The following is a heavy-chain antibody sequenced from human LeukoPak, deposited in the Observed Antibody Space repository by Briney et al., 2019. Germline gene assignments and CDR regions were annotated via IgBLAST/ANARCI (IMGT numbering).Heavy chain of an antibody. D-gene: IGHD5-18*01. V-gene: IGHV4-59*08. CDR3: ARGVDTAMVTPYLDY. Sequence: SETLSLTCTVSGGSISSYYWTWIRQPPGKGLEWIGYIYYSGSTNYNPSLKSRVTISVDTSKNQFSLKLSSVTAADTAVYYCARGVDTAMVTPYLDYWGQGTLVTVSS. CDR2: IYYSGST. CDR1: GGSISSYY. J-gene: IGHJ4*02.